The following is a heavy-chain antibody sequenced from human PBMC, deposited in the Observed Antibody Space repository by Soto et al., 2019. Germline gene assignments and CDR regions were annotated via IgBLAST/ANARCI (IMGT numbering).Heavy chain of an antibody. D-gene: IGHD3-10*01. J-gene: IGHJ4*02. V-gene: IGHV3-30*18. CDR2: ISYDGSNK. Sequence: GGSLRLSCAASGFTFSSYGMHWVRQAPGKGLEWVAVISYDGSNKYYADSVKGRFTISRDNSKNTLYLQMNSLRAEDTAVYYCAKQFTMVRGVISSEVGIDYWGQGT. CDR3: AKQFTMVRGVISSEVGIDY. CDR1: GFTFSSYG.